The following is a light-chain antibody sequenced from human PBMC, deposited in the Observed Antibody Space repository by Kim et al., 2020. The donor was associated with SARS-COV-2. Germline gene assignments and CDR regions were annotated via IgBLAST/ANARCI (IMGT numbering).Light chain of an antibody. V-gene: IGLV2-14*03. CDR1: SSDIGSYNF. CDR3: SSYTSSSTGR. J-gene: IGLJ2*01. CDR2: DVG. Sequence: QSALTQPASVSASPGQSITISCSGTSSDIGSYNFVSCYQQHSGKAPKLMIYDVGNRPSGVSYRFSGSKSGNTASLTISGLQDEDEADYYCSSYTSSSTGRFGEGTKLIV.